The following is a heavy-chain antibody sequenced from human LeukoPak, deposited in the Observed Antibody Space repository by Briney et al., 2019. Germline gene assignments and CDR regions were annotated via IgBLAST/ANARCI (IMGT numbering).Heavy chain of an antibody. CDR2: ITYDGYYK. CDR1: GFTFTSYG. D-gene: IGHD6-13*01. CDR3: ARDIWGSSWYLISFSPDY. Sequence: PGGSLRLSCAASGFTFTSYGMHWVRQSPGKGLEWVALITYDGYYKYYSDSVKGRFTISSDTSKNTLYLQMNSLRAEDTAMYYCARDIWGSSWYLISFSPDYWGQGTLVTVSS. V-gene: IGHV3-30*03. J-gene: IGHJ4*02.